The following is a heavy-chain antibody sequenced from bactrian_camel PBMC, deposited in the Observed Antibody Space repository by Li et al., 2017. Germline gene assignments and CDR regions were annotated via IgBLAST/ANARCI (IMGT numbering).Heavy chain of an antibody. CDR3: AADVCPSRAGLGLRDASWYRY. D-gene: IGHD6*01. V-gene: IGHV3-3*01. CDR2: IRRSGGAT. Sequence: HVQLVESGGGSAQAGGSLRLSCVVSGHSRGSNCAGWYRLPPGRAPAEREGIAAIRRSGGATNYAEFVKGRFTISRNNFEDVLYLQMSSLKPEDSATYYCAADVCPSRAGLGLRDASWYRYLGQGTQVTVS. CDR1: GHSRGSNC. J-gene: IGHJ4*01.